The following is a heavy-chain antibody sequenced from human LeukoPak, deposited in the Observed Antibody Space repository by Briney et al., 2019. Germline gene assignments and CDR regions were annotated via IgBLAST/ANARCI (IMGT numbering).Heavy chain of an antibody. Sequence: SETLSLTCTVSGGSISSYYWSWIRQPPGKGLEWIGYIYYSGSTNYNPSLKSRVTISVDTSKNQFSLKLSSVTAADTAVYYYASSYFGSGSPNWFDPWGQGTLVTVSS. D-gene: IGHD3-10*01. CDR3: ASSYFGSGSPNWFDP. CDR2: IYYSGST. CDR1: GGSISSYY. V-gene: IGHV4-59*08. J-gene: IGHJ5*02.